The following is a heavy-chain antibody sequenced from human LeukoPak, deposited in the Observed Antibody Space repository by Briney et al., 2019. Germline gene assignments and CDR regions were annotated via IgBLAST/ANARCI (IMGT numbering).Heavy chain of an antibody. D-gene: IGHD5-12*01. V-gene: IGHV3-33*01. J-gene: IGHJ5*02. CDR3: ARDLDGYRSGNGA. CDR1: GFTFSSYG. CDR2: IWYDGSDK. Sequence: PGGSLRLSCAASGFTFSSYGMHWVRQAPGKGLEWVAIIWYDGSDKDYADSVKGRFTISRDNSKNTLYLQMNSLRAEDTAVYYCARDLDGYRSGNGAWGQGTLVTVSS.